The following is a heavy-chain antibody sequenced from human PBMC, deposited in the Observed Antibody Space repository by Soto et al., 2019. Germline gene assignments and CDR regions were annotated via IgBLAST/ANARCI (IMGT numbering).Heavy chain of an antibody. V-gene: IGHV1-3*01. J-gene: IGHJ6*02. D-gene: IGHD1-26*01. CDR2: INAGNGNT. Sequence: ASVKVSCKASGYTFTSYAMHWVRQAPGQRLEWMGWINAGNGNTKYSQKFQGRVTMTRDTSVSTAYMELSRLKSDDTAVYYCARSASFYGMDVLGQGTTVIVSS. CDR3: ARSASFYGMDV. CDR1: GYTFTSYA.